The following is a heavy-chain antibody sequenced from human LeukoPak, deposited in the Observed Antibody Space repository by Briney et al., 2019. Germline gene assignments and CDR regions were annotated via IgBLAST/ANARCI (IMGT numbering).Heavy chain of an antibody. Sequence: SETLSLTCGVYGGSFRGYYWSWIRQPPGKGLEWIGEINHSGSTNYKSSLKSRVTISVDTSKNQFSLKLSSVTAADTAVYYCARLMGGSYWGNDGFDIWGQGTMVTVSS. CDR3: ARLMGGSYWGNDGFDI. CDR1: GGSFRGYY. V-gene: IGHV4-34*01. D-gene: IGHD1-26*01. CDR2: INHSGST. J-gene: IGHJ3*02.